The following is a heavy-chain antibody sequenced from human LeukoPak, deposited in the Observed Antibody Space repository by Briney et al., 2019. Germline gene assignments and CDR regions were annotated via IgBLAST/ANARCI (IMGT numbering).Heavy chain of an antibody. D-gene: IGHD6-19*01. J-gene: IGHJ3*02. V-gene: IGHV1-8*03. CDR2: MNPNSGNT. CDR1: GYTFTSYD. Sequence: ASVKVSCKASGYTFTSYDINWVRQATGQGLEWMGWMNPNSGNTGYAQKFQGRVTITRNTSISTAYMELRSPRSEDTAVYYCARGAQRWLDDAFDIWGQGTMVTVSS. CDR3: ARGAQRWLDDAFDI.